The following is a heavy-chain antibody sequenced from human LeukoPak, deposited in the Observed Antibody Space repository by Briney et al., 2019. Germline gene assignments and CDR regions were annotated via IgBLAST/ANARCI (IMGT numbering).Heavy chain of an antibody. V-gene: IGHV1-18*01. J-gene: IGHJ3*02. CDR1: GGTFSSYA. CDR3: ARKGNSGGSAFDI. D-gene: IGHD3-16*01. CDR2: ISAYNGNT. Sequence: GASVKVSCKASGGTFSSYAISWVRQAPGQGLEWMGWISAYNGNTNYAQKLQGRVTMTTDTSTRTAYMELRSLRSDDTAVYYCARKGNSGGSAFDIWGQGTMVTVSS.